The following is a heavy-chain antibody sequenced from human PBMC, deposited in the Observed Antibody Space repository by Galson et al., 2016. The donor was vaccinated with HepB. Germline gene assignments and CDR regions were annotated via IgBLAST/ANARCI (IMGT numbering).Heavy chain of an antibody. CDR1: GYRFSTYG. D-gene: IGHD4-11*01. CDR3: ARDVQFRFDY. J-gene: IGHJ4*02. CDR2: ISANSGNT. V-gene: IGHV1-18*04. Sequence: SVKVSCKASGYRFSTYGISWVRQAPGQGLEWLGWISANSGNTIYAQKFQDRVTMTRDTSASTVYMDLRSLRSDDTAVYYCARDVQFRFDYWGQGTLVTVSS.